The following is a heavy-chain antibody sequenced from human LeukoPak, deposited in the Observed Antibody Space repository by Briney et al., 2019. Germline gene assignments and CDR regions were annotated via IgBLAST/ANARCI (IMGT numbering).Heavy chain of an antibody. Sequence: GGSLRLSCAASGFTFSSYSMNWVRQAPGKGLEWVSSISSSSSYIYYADSVKGRFTISRDNAKNSLYVQMNSLRVGDTAMYYCARGEWSRSPFDYWGQGTLVTVSS. D-gene: IGHD6-6*01. CDR1: GFTFSSYS. CDR2: ISSSSSYI. CDR3: ARGEWSRSPFDY. J-gene: IGHJ4*02. V-gene: IGHV3-21*06.